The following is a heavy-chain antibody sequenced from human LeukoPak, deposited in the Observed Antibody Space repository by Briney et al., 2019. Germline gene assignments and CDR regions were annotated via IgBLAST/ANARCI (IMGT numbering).Heavy chain of an antibody. Sequence: ASVKVSCKVSGYTLTELSMHWVRQAPGKGLEWMGGFDPEDGETIYAQKFQGRVTMTEDTSTDTAYMELSSLRSEDTAVYYRATPKPSVDYYYYGMDVWGQGTTVTVSS. J-gene: IGHJ6*02. CDR3: ATPKPSVDYYYYGMDV. V-gene: IGHV1-24*01. CDR2: FDPEDGET. CDR1: GYTLTELS.